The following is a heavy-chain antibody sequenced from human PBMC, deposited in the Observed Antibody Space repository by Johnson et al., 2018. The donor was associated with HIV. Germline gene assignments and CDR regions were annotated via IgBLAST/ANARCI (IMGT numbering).Heavy chain of an antibody. CDR3: ARERLRAGAFDI. Sequence: VQLVESGGGVVQPGRSLRLSCAASGFTFSTFPMHWVRQAPGKGLEWVANIKQDGSEKYYVDSVKGRFTISRDNAKNSLYLQMNSLSAEDTAVYYCARERLRAGAFDIWGQGTMVTVSS. CDR1: GFTFSTFP. J-gene: IGHJ3*02. D-gene: IGHD6-13*01. CDR2: IKQDGSEK. V-gene: IGHV3-7*03.